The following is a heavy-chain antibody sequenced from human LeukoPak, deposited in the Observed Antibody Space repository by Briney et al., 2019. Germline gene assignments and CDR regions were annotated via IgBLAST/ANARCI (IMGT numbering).Heavy chain of an antibody. D-gene: IGHD5-12*01. Sequence: GGSVRLSCAASGFTFSTYSMTWGRQAPGKGLEWVSVISGSGDITYYADSVKGRFTISRDNSKITLFLQMNSLRAEDTALYYCAKLLSGSRTIDYCGQGTPVADSS. CDR2: ISGSGDIT. V-gene: IGHV3-23*01. CDR1: GFTFSTYS. CDR3: AKLLSGSRTIDY. J-gene: IGHJ4*02.